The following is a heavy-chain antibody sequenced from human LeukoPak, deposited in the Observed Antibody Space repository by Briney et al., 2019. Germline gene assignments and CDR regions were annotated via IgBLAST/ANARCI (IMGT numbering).Heavy chain of an antibody. CDR1: GYTFTSYY. J-gene: IGHJ3*02. V-gene: IGHV1-46*01. CDR3: ARGRGLWFGELLSRVNAFDI. CDR2: INPSGGST. Sequence: GASVKVSCKASGYTFTSYYMHWVRQAPGQGLEGMGIINPSGGSTSYAQKFQGRVTMTRDMSTSTAYMELSSLRSEDTAVYYCARGRGLWFGELLSRVNAFDIWGQGTMVTVSS. D-gene: IGHD3-10*01.